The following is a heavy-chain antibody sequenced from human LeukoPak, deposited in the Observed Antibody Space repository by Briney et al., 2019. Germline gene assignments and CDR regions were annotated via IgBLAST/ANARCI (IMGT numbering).Heavy chain of an antibody. V-gene: IGHV3-30-3*01. J-gene: IGHJ5*02. D-gene: IGHD3-3*01. Sequence: GGSLRLSCAASGFTFSSYAMHWVRQAPGKGLEWVAVISYDGSNKYYADSVKGRFTISRDNSKNTLYLQMNSLRAEDTAVYYCARGSYYDFWSGYYGADVAETWGQGTLVTVSS. CDR3: ARGSYYDFWSGYYGADVAET. CDR2: ISYDGSNK. CDR1: GFTFSSYA.